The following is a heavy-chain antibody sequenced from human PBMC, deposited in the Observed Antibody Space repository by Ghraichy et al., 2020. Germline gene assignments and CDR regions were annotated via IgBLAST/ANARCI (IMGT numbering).Heavy chain of an antibody. D-gene: IGHD3-16*01. J-gene: IGHJ6*03. CDR2: IYHSGST. CDR3: ARVGDYYYMDV. CDR1: GYSISSGYY. V-gene: IGHV4-38-2*02. Sequence: SCTVSGYSISSGYYWGWIRQPPGKGLEWIGSIYHSGSTYYNPSLKSRVTISVDTSKNQFSLKLSSVTAADTAVYYCARVGDYYYMDVWGKGTTVTVSS.